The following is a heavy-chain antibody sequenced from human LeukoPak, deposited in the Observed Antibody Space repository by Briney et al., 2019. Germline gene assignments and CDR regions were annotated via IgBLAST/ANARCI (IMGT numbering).Heavy chain of an antibody. CDR2: IKRDGSST. V-gene: IGHV3-74*01. Sequence: PGGSLPLSCASSVLIYNPYWMHGLRQAPWRGLVWVSRIKRDGSSTTYADSVKGRFTISRDNAKNTLYLQMNSLRAEDTAVYYCARGQQLDLFNWFDPWGQGTLVTVSS. CDR3: ARGQQLDLFNWFDP. CDR1: VLIYNPYW. J-gene: IGHJ5*02. D-gene: IGHD6-13*01.